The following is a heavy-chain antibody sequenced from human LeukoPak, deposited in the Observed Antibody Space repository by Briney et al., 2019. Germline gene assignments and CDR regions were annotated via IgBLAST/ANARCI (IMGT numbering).Heavy chain of an antibody. V-gene: IGHV5-51*01. CDR3: ARRRASYGDYSGGMDV. Sequence: GESLKISCKGSGYSFTSYWIGWVRQMPGKGLEWMGIIYPGDSDTRYSPSFQGQVTISADKSISTAYLQGSSLTASDTAMYYCARRRASYGDYSGGMDVWGQGTTVTVSS. CDR1: GYSFTSYW. D-gene: IGHD4-17*01. CDR2: IYPGDSDT. J-gene: IGHJ6*02.